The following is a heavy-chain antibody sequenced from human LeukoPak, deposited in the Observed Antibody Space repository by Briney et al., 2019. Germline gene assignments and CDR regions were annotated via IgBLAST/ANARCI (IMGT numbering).Heavy chain of an antibody. D-gene: IGHD3-22*01. V-gene: IGHV3-66*02. Sequence: GESLRLSCPASGFTVRSNYMSWVRQPSGKGLEWVSVIYSGGSTYYADSVKGRLTICRVNSKNTRYLQMNSLRAEDTAVYYCARDLLDYYDSSGYPRGAFDIWGRGTMVTVSS. CDR2: IYSGGST. CDR1: GFTVRSNY. J-gene: IGHJ3*02. CDR3: ARDLLDYYDSSGYPRGAFDI.